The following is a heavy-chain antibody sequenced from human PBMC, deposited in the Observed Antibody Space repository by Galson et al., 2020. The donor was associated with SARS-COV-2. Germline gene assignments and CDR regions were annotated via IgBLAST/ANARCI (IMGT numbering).Heavy chain of an antibody. CDR2: ISTNGYNT. Sequence: GESLKISCAASVFTFSGYAMHGVRQAPGKGLEWVSSISTNGYNTYYADSVKGRFTVSRDNSKNTVYLQMSSLRADDKAVYYCARQVYGDYSFDYWDHGSLVTVSA. D-gene: IGHD4-17*01. V-gene: IGHV3-23*01. CDR3: ARQVYGDYSFDY. J-gene: IGHJ4*01. CDR1: VFTFSGYA.